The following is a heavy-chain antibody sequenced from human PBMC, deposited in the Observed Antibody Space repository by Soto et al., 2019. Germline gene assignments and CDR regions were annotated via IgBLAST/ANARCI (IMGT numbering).Heavy chain of an antibody. Sequence: QVQLQESGPGLVKPSETLSLTCTVSGGSISSYYWSWIRQPPGKGLEWIGYIYYSGSTNYNPSLKSRVTISVDTSKNQFSLKLSSVTAADTAVYYCARDLYSGYDLGYRGQGTLVTVSS. J-gene: IGHJ4*02. CDR2: IYYSGST. V-gene: IGHV4-59*01. D-gene: IGHD5-12*01. CDR1: GGSISSYY. CDR3: ARDLYSGYDLGY.